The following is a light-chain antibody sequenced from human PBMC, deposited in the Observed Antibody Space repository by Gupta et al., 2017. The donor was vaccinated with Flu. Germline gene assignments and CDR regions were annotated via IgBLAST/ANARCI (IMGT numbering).Light chain of an antibody. CDR1: QSLLHSNGYNY. Sequence: VTPGEPASISCRSSQSLLHSNGYNYLDWYLQKPGQSPQLLIYLGSNPASGVPDRFSGSGSVTDFTLISSRVEAEDVGVYYGMQDLQTWTFGQGTKVEIK. CDR3: MQDLQTWT. CDR2: LGS. V-gene: IGKV2-28*01. J-gene: IGKJ1*01.